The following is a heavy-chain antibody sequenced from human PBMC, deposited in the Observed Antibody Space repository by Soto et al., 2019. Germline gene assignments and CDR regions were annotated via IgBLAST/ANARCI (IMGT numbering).Heavy chain of an antibody. Sequence: QVQLVQAGADVKKPGASVSVSCKASGYIFTSYPMHWVRQAPVHSLEWIGWINTGTGNTKYSLNFKGRVSTSRSTSAYTAYMELSSLRSEDTAGYYCTRHNNGLCDYWGQGTLVTVSS. V-gene: IGHV1-3*04. CDR2: INTGTGNT. J-gene: IGHJ4*02. D-gene: IGHD1-1*01. CDR3: TRHNNGLCDY. CDR1: GYIFTSYP.